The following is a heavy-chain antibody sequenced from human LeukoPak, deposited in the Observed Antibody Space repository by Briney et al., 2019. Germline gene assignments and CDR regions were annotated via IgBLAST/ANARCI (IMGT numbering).Heavy chain of an antibody. V-gene: IGHV4-38-2*02. D-gene: IGHD2-15*01. CDR2: IYHSGST. Sequence: SETLSLTCAVSGYSISSGYYWGWIRQPPGKGLEWIGSIYHSGSTYYNPSLKSRVTISVDTSKSQFSLKLSSVTAADTAVYYCAREVGCSGGSCYPYYYYYYGMDVWGKGTTVTVSS. CDR3: AREVGCSGGSCYPYYYYYYGMDV. CDR1: GYSISSGYY. J-gene: IGHJ6*04.